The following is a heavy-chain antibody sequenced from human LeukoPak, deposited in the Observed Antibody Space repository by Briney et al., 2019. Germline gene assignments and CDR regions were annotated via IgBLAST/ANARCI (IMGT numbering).Heavy chain of an antibody. CDR3: ARVLFPREEYYYYGMDV. CDR1: GGSISSSNW. J-gene: IGHJ6*02. D-gene: IGHD2-21*01. V-gene: IGHV4-4*02. Sequence: SETLSLTRAVSGGSISSSNWWSWVRQPPGKGLEWIGEIYHSGSTNYNPSLKSRVTISVDKSKNQFSLKLSSVTAADTAVYYCARVLFPREEYYYYGMDVWGQGTTVTVSS. CDR2: IYHSGST.